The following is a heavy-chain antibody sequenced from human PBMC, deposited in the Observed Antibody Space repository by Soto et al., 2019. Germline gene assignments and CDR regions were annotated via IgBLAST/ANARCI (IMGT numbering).Heavy chain of an antibody. CDR2: ISGSGGNT. CDR1: GFTFSSYA. J-gene: IGHJ4*02. V-gene: IGHV3-23*01. Sequence: GGSLRLSCAASGFTFSSYAMSWVRQAPGKGLEWVSGISGSGGNTYYTDSVKGRFTISRDSFKNTLYLQINSLRAEDTAVYYCAIGSAYYDYWGQGTLVTVSS. CDR3: AIGSAYYDY. D-gene: IGHD2-15*01.